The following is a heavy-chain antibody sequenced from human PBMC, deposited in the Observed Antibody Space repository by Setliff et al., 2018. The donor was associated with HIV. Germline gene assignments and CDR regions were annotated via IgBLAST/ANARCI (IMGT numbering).Heavy chain of an antibody. V-gene: IGHV4-34*01. CDR3: ARRRWELLKRGAAFDI. Sequence: SETLSLTCAVYGGSFSEYYWSWVRQPPGKGLEWLGEISHSGSTNYNPSLKSRVTISVDTSKNQFSLKLIAVTAADTAVYYCARRRWELLKRGAAFDIWGQGTMVTVSS. D-gene: IGHD1-26*01. CDR2: ISHSGST. CDR1: GGSFSEYY. J-gene: IGHJ3*02.